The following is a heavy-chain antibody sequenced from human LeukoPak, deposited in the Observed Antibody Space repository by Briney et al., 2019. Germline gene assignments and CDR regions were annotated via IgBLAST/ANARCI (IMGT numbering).Heavy chain of an antibody. V-gene: IGHV1-24*01. Sequence: GASVKVSCKVFGYTLTELSMHWVRQAPGKGLEWMGGFDPEDGETIYAQKFQGRVTMTEDTSTNTAYMELSSLRSEDTAVYYCATDGVAVIWSRREIVAYALDIWGRGTMVTVSS. D-gene: IGHD3-3*01. CDR3: ATDGVAVIWSRREIVAYALDI. J-gene: IGHJ3*02. CDR2: FDPEDGET. CDR1: GYTLTELS.